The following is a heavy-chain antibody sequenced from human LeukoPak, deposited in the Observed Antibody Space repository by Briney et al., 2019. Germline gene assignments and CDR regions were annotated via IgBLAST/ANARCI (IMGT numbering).Heavy chain of an antibody. CDR3: ARSDIVVVPAASPPDY. D-gene: IGHD2-2*01. J-gene: IGHJ4*02. Sequence: RASVKVSCKASGYTFTSYYMHWVRQAPGQGLEWMGIINPSGGSTSYAQKFQGRVTMTRDTSISTAYMELSRLRSDDTAVYYCARSDIVVVPAASPPDYWGQGTLVTVSS. V-gene: IGHV1-46*01. CDR2: INPSGGST. CDR1: GYTFTSYY.